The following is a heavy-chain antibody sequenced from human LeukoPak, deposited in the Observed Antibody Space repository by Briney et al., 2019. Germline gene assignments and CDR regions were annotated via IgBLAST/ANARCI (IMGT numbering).Heavy chain of an antibody. J-gene: IGHJ4*02. CDR1: GFPFTTFE. D-gene: IGHD3-16*01. Sequence: GGSQRLSCAASGFPFTTFEMNWVRQAPGKGLEWVSFMNGPGSEIYYTDSVKGRSTISRDNAKNSLYLQMISLRVEDTAVYYCVGGGLKFFDYWGRGTLVTVSS. CDR2: MNGPGSEI. V-gene: IGHV3-48*03. CDR3: VGGGLKFFDY.